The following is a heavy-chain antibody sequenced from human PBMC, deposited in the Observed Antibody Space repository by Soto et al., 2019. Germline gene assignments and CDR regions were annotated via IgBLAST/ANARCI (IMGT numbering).Heavy chain of an antibody. V-gene: IGHV3-23*01. CDR1: GFTFSSYA. Sequence: GGSLRLSCAASGFTFSSYAMSWVRQAPGKGLEWVSAISGSGGSTYYEDSVKGRFTISRDKSKNSLYLQMNGLRAEDTAVEYYAKLKQDYSNYVPYECWGNGITVTVS. CDR2: ISGSGGST. CDR3: AKLKQDYSNYVPYEC. D-gene: IGHD4-4*01. J-gene: IGHJ6*03.